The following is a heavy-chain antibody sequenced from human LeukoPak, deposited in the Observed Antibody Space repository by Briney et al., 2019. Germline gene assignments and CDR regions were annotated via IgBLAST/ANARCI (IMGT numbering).Heavy chain of an antibody. D-gene: IGHD3-16*02. CDR1: GDTVSSTSGA. CDR3: ARERIDSFDS. V-gene: IGHV6-1*01. J-gene: IGHJ5*01. Sequence: SQTISLTCALSGDTVSSTSGAWNWIRQSPSRGLEWLGRTYYRSKWFNDYAVSVKSRLTFSPDTSKNQVSLQLNSVIPEDTAVYYCARERIDSFDSWGQGTLVTVSS. CDR2: TYYRSKWFN.